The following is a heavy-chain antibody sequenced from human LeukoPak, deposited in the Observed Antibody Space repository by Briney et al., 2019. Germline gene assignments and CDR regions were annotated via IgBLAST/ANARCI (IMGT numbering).Heavy chain of an antibody. D-gene: IGHD2/OR15-2a*01. Sequence: GASVKVSCKASGYTFTSYGISWVRQAPGQGLEWMGWISAYNGNTNYAQKLQGRVTMTTDTSTSTAYMELRSLRSDDTAVYYCARDQAVLIVRSRIDPWGQGTLVTVSS. J-gene: IGHJ5*02. CDR1: GYTFTSYG. CDR2: ISAYNGNT. V-gene: IGHV1-18*01. CDR3: ARDQAVLIVRSRIDP.